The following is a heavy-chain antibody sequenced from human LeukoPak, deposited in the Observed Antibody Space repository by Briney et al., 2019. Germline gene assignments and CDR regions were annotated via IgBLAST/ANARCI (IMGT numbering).Heavy chain of an antibody. V-gene: IGHV4-59*01. D-gene: IGHD2-21*02. Sequence: SETLSLTCTVSGGSISSYYWSWIRQPPGKGLEWIGYIYYSGSTNYNPSLKSRVTISVDTSKNQFSLKLSSVTAADTAVYYCARGPYCGGDCYTFDYWGQGTLVTVPS. J-gene: IGHJ4*02. CDR3: ARGPYCGGDCYTFDY. CDR1: GGSISSYY. CDR2: IYYSGST.